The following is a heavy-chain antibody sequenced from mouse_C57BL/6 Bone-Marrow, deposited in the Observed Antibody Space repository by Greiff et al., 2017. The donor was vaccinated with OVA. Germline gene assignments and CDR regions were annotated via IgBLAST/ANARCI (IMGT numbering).Heavy chain of an antibody. CDR2: ISYDGSN. D-gene: IGHD1-1*01. CDR1: GYSITSGYY. CDR3: SRDYYRSSHWYFDV. Sequence: EVKLVESGPGLVKPSQSLSLTCSVTGYSITSGYYWNWIRQFPGNKLEWMGYISYDGSNNYNPSLKNRISITRDTSKNRFFLKLNSVTTEDTAPCYCSRDYYRSSHWYFDVWGTGTTVTVSS. V-gene: IGHV3-6*01. J-gene: IGHJ1*03.